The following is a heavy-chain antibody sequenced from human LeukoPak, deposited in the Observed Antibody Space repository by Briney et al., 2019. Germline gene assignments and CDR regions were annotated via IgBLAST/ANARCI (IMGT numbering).Heavy chain of an antibody. J-gene: IGHJ5*02. D-gene: IGHD3-22*01. CDR2: ISWNSGGI. Sequence: GGSLRLSCAASGFTFDDYGMHWVRHAPGKGLEWVSGISWNSGGIGYADSVKGRFTISRDNAKNSLYLQMSSLRAEDTALYYCAKDLSPSYDSSGTFDPWGQGTLVTVSS. V-gene: IGHV3-9*01. CDR1: GFTFDDYG. CDR3: AKDLSPSYDSSGTFDP.